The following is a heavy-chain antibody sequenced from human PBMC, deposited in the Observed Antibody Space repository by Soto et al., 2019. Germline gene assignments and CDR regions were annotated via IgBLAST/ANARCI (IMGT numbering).Heavy chain of an antibody. D-gene: IGHD1-26*01. V-gene: IGHV4-39*01. J-gene: IGHJ4*02. CDR1: GGSVSSNRYY. CDR2: IFHNGNT. CDR3: SSLTYSGSYYLHRFDN. Sequence: SETLSLTCTVSGGSVSSNRYYWCWYRHGPDKGLEWIASIFHNGNTYSNPSFGGRVTISLDTSKNLFSLKLTSVTAADTAVYFCSSLTYSGSYYLHRFDNWGRGTLVTVSS.